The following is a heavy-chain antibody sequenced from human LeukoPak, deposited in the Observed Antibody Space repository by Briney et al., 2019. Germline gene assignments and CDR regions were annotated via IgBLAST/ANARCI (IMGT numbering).Heavy chain of an antibody. D-gene: IGHD3-9*01. J-gene: IGHJ3*02. V-gene: IGHV3-11*01. CDR2: ISSSGSTI. CDR1: GFTFSDYY. CDR3: ARCGDILTGIDAFDI. Sequence: GGSLRLSCAASGFTFSDYYMSWIRQAPGKVLEWVSYISSSGSTIYYADSVKGRFTISRDNAKNSLYLQMNSLRAEDTAVYYCARCGDILTGIDAFDIWGQGTMVTVSS.